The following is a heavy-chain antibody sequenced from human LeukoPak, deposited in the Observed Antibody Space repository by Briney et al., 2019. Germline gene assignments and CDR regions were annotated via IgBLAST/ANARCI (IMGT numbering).Heavy chain of an antibody. V-gene: IGHV4-59*11. CDR2: IYESGST. D-gene: IGHD6-13*01. J-gene: IGHJ6*02. CDR3: ARGGSSWSYAMDV. CDR1: GGSIKSHY. Sequence: PSETLSLTCTVPGGSIKSHYWSWIRQTPGKGLEWIGCIYESGSTYHNPSLKSRVTISVDMSKNQFSLKVSSVTAADTAVYYCARGGSSWSYAMDVWGQGTTVTVSS.